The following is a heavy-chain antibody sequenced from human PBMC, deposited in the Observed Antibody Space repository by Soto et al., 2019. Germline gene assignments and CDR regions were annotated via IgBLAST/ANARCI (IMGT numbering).Heavy chain of an antibody. CDR2: ISSSSSYI. V-gene: IGHV3-21*01. CDR3: ASAKYDSSGYDAFDI. CDR1: GFTFSSYS. D-gene: IGHD3-22*01. Sequence: GGSLRLSCAASGFTFSSYSMNWVRQAPGKGLEWVSSISSSSSYIYYADSVKGRFTISRDNAKNSLYLQMNSLSAEDTAVYYCASAKYDSSGYDAFDIWGQGTMVTVSS. J-gene: IGHJ3*02.